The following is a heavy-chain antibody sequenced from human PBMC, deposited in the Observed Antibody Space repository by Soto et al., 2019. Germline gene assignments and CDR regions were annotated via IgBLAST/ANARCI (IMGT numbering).Heavy chain of an antibody. CDR1: GGSISSGGYY. CDR3: ARVKPHGPLRTMVRGVKFDP. J-gene: IGHJ5*02. Sequence: QVQLQESGPGLVKPSQTLSLTCTVSGGSISSGGYYWSWIRQHPGKGLEWIGYIYYSGSTYYNPSLKSRVTISVDKSKNQFSLKLSSVTAADTAVYYCARVKPHGPLRTMVRGVKFDPWGQGTLVTVSS. CDR2: IYYSGST. V-gene: IGHV4-31*03. D-gene: IGHD3-10*01.